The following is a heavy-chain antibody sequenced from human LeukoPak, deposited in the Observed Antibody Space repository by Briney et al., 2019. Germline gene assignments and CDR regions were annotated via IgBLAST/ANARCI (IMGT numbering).Heavy chain of an antibody. J-gene: IGHJ4*02. Sequence: GASVKVSCKASGYTFTGYCMHWVRQAPGQGLEWMGWINPKSGGTNYAQKFQGRVTMTRDMSTSTVYMELSSLRSEDTAVYYCARDRTPRGNNYYFDYWGQGTLVTVSS. CDR3: ARDRTPRGNNYYFDY. D-gene: IGHD4-23*01. V-gene: IGHV1-2*02. CDR1: GYTFTGYC. CDR2: INPKSGGT.